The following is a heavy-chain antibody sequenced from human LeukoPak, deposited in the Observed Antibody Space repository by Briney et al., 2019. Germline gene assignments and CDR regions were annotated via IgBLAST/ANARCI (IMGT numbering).Heavy chain of an antibody. CDR3: ARDGYNPIDY. Sequence: SETLSPTCTVSGGSISSSTYYWGWIRQPPGKGLEWIGTIYYSGSTYFNPSLKSRVTISVDTSKNQFSLELSSVTAADTAVYYCARDGYNPIDYWGQGTLVTVSS. CDR1: GGSISSSTYY. D-gene: IGHD5-24*01. J-gene: IGHJ4*02. V-gene: IGHV4-39*07. CDR2: IYYSGST.